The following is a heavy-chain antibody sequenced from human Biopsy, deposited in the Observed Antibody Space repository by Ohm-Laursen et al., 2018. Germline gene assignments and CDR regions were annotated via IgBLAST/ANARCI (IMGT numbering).Heavy chain of an antibody. CDR3: ARATNSTGWPYYYFYGMDV. V-gene: IGHV4-61*01. J-gene: IGHJ6*02. CDR1: GGSITSDKYY. D-gene: IGHD2/OR15-2a*01. Sequence: SETLSFTCTVSGGSITSDKYYWSWIRQTPGKGLEWIGYIYYSGSTNYNPSLKSRVTISVDTSKNQFSLRLNSVTAADTAVYYCARATNSTGWPYYYFYGMDVWGQGTTVTVSS. CDR2: IYYSGST.